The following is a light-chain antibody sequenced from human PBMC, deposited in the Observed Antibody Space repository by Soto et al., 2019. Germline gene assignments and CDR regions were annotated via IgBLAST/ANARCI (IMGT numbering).Light chain of an antibody. Sequence: ELVMTQSRSTLSVSPGRTSSLPCRASQSAGNFLAWYQQKPGQAPRLFIYYISTRATGIPARFSGSGSGTEFNLTINSLQSEDSAVYYCQQHNQWPITFGQGTRLEI. CDR2: YIS. V-gene: IGKV3D-15*01. CDR1: QSAGNF. J-gene: IGKJ5*01. CDR3: QQHNQWPIT.